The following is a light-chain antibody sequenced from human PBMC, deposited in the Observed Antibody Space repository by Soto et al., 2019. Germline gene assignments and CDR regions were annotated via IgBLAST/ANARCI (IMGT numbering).Light chain of an antibody. V-gene: IGLV1-51*02. J-gene: IGLJ2*01. CDR1: SSNIGNNY. CDR3: GTWDSSLSAVV. Sequence: QSVLTQPPSVSAAPGQEVTISCSGSSSNIGNNYVSWYQQLPGTAPKLLIYENNKRPSGIPDRFSGSKSGTSATLGITGLQTGYEADYYCGTWDSSLSAVVFGGGTKVTVL. CDR2: ENN.